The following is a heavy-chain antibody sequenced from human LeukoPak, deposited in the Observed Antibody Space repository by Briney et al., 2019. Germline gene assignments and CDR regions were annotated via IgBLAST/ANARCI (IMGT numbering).Heavy chain of an antibody. CDR1: GFTFRSYE. Sequence: GSLRLSCEDSGFTFRSYEMNWVRQAPGKGLEWIAYLSSSGSAFSYADSVKGRFTIARDNAKNSVYLEMNSLRAEDTAVYYRASSANLHYYDSSGYYGGWGQGTLVTVSS. D-gene: IGHD3-22*01. V-gene: IGHV3-48*03. CDR2: LSSSGSAF. CDR3: ASSANLHYYDSSGYYGG. J-gene: IGHJ4*02.